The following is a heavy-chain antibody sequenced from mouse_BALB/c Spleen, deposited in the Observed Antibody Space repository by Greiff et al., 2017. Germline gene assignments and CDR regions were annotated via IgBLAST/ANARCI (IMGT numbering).Heavy chain of an antibody. CDR1: GYTFTSYW. Sequence: VQLQQSGAELAKPGASVKMSCKASGYTFTSYWMHWVKQRPGQGLEWIGYINPSTGYTEYNQKFKDKATLTADKSSSTAYMQLSSLTSEDSAVYYCARPNFYYFDYWGQGTTLTVSS. CDR2: INPSTGYT. CDR3: ARPNFYYFDY. V-gene: IGHV1-7*01. D-gene: IGHD4-1*02. J-gene: IGHJ2*01.